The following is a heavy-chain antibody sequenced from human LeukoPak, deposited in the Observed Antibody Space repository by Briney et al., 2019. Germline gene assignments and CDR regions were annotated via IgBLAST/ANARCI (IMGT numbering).Heavy chain of an antibody. D-gene: IGHD3-22*01. CDR2: VSGYNGNT. V-gene: IGHV1-18*01. J-gene: IGHJ4*02. CDR3: AKDIHPGLDSGASCCFDC. CDR1: GYTFSRHG. Sequence: GASVKVSCKTSGYTFSRHGITWVRQAPGQGLEWMGWVSGYNGNTNYAQNVQGRVTMTTDTSTNTAYMELRSLRSDDTAVYYCAKDIHPGLDSGASCCFDCWGQGTPVTVSS.